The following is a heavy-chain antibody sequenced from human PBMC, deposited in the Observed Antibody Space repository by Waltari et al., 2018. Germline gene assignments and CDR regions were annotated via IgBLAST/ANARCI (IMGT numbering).Heavy chain of an antibody. J-gene: IGHJ6*02. CDR1: GFSFGDLS. CDR3: AKGDSSTWTRMDV. Sequence: QEQLVESGGGVVQTGGSRRLSCEGSGFSFGDLSINWVSQGQGKGLEWVAVISDDGSNKHYADSVKGRFNISRDNSKNTLYLEMNSLRPEDKGMYYCAKGDSSTWTRMDVWGQGTTVTVSS. D-gene: IGHD6-13*01. V-gene: IGHV3-30*18. CDR2: ISDDGSNK.